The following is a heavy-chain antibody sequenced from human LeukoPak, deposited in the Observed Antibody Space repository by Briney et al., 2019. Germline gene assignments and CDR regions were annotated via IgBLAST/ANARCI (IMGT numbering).Heavy chain of an antibody. CDR3: ARETRNYYDSSGYYCIDY. Sequence: SETLSLTCTVSGGSISSYYWSWIRQPPGKGLEWIGYIYYSGSTNYNPSLKSRVTISVDTSKNQFSLKLSSVTAADTAVYYCARETRNYYDSSGYYCIDYWGQGTLVTVSS. CDR1: GGSISSYY. CDR2: IYYSGST. D-gene: IGHD3-22*01. V-gene: IGHV4-59*12. J-gene: IGHJ4*02.